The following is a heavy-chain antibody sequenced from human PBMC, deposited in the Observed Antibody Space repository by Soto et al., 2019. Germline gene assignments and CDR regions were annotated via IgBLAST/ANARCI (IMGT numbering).Heavy chain of an antibody. V-gene: IGHV4-59*01. CDR3: ARDNPASVTHAFDI. D-gene: IGHD4-4*01. Sequence: KTSETLSLTCTVSGGSISSYYWSWIRQPPGKGLEWIGYIYYSGSTNYNHSLKSRVTISVDTSKNQFSLKLSSVTAADTAVYYCARDNPASVTHAFDIWGQGTMVTVS. CDR2: IYYSGST. J-gene: IGHJ3*02. CDR1: GGSISSYY.